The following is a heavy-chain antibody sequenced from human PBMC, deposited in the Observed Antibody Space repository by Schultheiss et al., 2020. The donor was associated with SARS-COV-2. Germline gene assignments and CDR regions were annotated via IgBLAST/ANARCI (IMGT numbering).Heavy chain of an antibody. J-gene: IGHJ3*02. Sequence: GGSLRLSCVASGFPVSYNYMSWVRQAPGKGLEWVSVVYSSGNTYYADSVKGRFTISRDNSKNTVYLQMNSLRAEDTAVYYCAKPTNFAGDDAFDIWGQGTMVTVSS. CDR2: VYSSGNT. CDR3: AKPTNFAGDDAFDI. CDR1: GFPVSYNY. V-gene: IGHV3-53*01. D-gene: IGHD3-16*01.